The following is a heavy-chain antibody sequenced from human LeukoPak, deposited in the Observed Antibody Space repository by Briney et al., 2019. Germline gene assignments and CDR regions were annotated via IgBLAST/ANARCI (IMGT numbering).Heavy chain of an antibody. D-gene: IGHD2-2*01. CDR3: ATYSSSNAREFQY. J-gene: IGHJ1*01. CDR2: IKQDGSEK. V-gene: IGHV3-7*01. CDR1: GFTFSIYW. Sequence: PGGSLRLSCAASGFTFSIYWMSWVRQAPGKGLEWVANIKQDGSEKYYVDSVRGRFTISRDNAKISLYLQMNSLRAEDTAVYYCATYSSSNAREFQYWGQGTLVTVSS.